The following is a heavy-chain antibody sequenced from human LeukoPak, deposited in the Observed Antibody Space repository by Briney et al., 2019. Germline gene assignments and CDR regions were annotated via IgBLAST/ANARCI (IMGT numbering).Heavy chain of an antibody. D-gene: IGHD4-17*01. CDR3: ARPNYGDYYYYGMDV. V-gene: IGHV1-46*01. CDR2: INPSGGST. J-gene: IGHJ6*02. CDR1: GYTFTSYY. Sequence: ASVKVSCKASGYTFTSYYMHWVRQAPGQGLEWMGIINPSGGSTSHAQKFQGRVTMTRDTSTSTVYMELSSLRSEDTAVYYCARPNYGDYYYYGMDVWGQGTTVTVSS.